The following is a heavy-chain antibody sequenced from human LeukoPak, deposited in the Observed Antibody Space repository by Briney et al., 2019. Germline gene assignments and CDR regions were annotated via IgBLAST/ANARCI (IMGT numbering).Heavy chain of an antibody. CDR2: INPNSGGT. CDR3: ARDPVPAAIRVRRTTWFDP. D-gene: IGHD2-2*02. Sequence: ASVKVSCTASGYTFTGYYMHRVRQAPGQGLEWMGWINPNSGGTNYAQKFQGRVTMTRDTSISTAYMELSRLRSDDTAVYYCARDPVPAAIRVRRTTWFDPWGQGTLVTVSS. CDR1: GYTFTGYY. J-gene: IGHJ5*02. V-gene: IGHV1-2*02.